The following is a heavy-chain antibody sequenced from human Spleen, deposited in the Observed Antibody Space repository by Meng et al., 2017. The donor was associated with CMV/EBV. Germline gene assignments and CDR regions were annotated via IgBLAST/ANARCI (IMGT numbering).Heavy chain of an antibody. D-gene: IGHD3/OR15-3a*01. CDR1: GFTVSSNY. V-gene: IGHV3-53*01. J-gene: IGHJ6*02. CDR3: AREARFLDYPRGYYYGLDV. Sequence: GGSLRLSCAVPGFTVSSNYISWVRQAPGKGLEWVSLIYSGGSRYYADSVKGRFTISRDNSKNTLYLQMNSLRAEDTAVYYCAREARFLDYPRGYYYGLDVWGQGTTVTVSS. CDR2: IYSGGSR.